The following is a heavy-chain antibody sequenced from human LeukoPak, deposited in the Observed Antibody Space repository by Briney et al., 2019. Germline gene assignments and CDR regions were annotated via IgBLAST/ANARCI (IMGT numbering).Heavy chain of an antibody. Sequence: ASVKVSCXASGYTLTGHYMHWVRQAPGQGLEWMGRINPNSGGTNYAQKFQRRVTMTRDTSISTAYMELSRLRSDDTAVYYCARGGVVAANIDYWGQGTLVTVSS. J-gene: IGHJ4*02. CDR1: GYTLTGHY. CDR3: ARGGVVAANIDY. V-gene: IGHV1-2*06. CDR2: INPNSGGT. D-gene: IGHD2-15*01.